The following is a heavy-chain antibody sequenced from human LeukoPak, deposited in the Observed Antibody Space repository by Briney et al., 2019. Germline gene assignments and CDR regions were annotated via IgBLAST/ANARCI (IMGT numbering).Heavy chain of an antibody. CDR3: ARIGYSSSCFDY. J-gene: IGHJ4*02. CDR1: GFSFSRYA. V-gene: IGHV3-7*01. D-gene: IGHD6-19*01. CDR2: IKQDGSTK. Sequence: GGSLRLSCAASGFSFSRYAMSWVRQAPGKGLEWVANIKQDGSTKYYVDSVKGRFTISRDNAKNSLYLQMNSLRAEDTAVYYCARIGYSSSCFDYWGQGTLVTVSS.